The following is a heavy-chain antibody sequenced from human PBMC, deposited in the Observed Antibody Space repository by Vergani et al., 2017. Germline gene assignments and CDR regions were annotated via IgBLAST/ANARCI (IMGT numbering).Heavy chain of an antibody. CDR1: GFTFSSYW. D-gene: IGHD3-22*01. J-gene: IGHJ3*01. CDR2: IEQDGFEK. CDR3: ARVRTYYYDSNGKAVLDTFYL. V-gene: IGHV3-7*01. Sequence: EVQLVESGGGLVQPGGSLRLSCVSSGFTFSSYWMSWVRQAPGKGPEWVANIEQDGFEKYYLGSVKGRFTISRDNAKNSLYVQMKSLRVEDSAVYYCARVRTYYYDSNGKAVLDTFYLWGHGTMVIVSS.